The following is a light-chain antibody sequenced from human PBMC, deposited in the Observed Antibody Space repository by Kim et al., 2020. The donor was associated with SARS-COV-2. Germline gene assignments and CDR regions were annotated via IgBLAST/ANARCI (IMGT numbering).Light chain of an antibody. CDR3: SSYTSSSTGV. V-gene: IGLV2-14*03. J-gene: IGLJ2*01. CDR1: SSDVGGYNY. Sequence: QSVLTRPASVSGSPGQSITISCTGTSSDVGGYNYVSWYQQHPGKAPKLMIYDVSNRPSGVSNRFSGSKSGNTASLTISGLQAEDEADYYCSSYTSSSTGVFGGGTQLTVL. CDR2: DVS.